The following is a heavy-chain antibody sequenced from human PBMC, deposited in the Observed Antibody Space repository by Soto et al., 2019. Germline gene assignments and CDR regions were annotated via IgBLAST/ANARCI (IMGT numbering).Heavy chain of an antibody. CDR2: INPILRMS. CDR3: AISNGSRYRAFDY. V-gene: IGHV1-69*02. CDR1: GDTFTFYS. D-gene: IGHD3-22*01. J-gene: IGHJ4*02. Sequence: QVQLVQSGAEVKRPGSSVKVSCKASGDTFTFYSINWVRQAPGLGLEWMGRINPILRMSNYAQRFHGRVTMTADKSTRTAYLELSILRSEDTAIYYCAISNGSRYRAFDYWGQGALVTVSS.